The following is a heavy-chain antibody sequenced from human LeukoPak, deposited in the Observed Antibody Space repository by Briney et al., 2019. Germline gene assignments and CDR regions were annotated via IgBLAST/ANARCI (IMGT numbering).Heavy chain of an antibody. CDR2: INPNSGGT. V-gene: IGHV1-2*02. CDR3: ARVTYYDFWSGYYGYYYGMDV. J-gene: IGHJ6*02. D-gene: IGHD3-3*01. Sequence: GASVKVSCKASGYTFTGYYMHWVRQAPGQGLEWMGWINPNSGGTNYAQKFQGRVTMTRDTSISTAYMELSRLRSDDTAVYYCARVTYYDFWSGYYGYYYGMDVWGQGTTVTVSS. CDR1: GYTFTGYY.